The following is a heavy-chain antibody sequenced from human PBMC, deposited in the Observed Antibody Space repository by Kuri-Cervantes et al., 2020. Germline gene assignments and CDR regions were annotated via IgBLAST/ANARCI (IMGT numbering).Heavy chain of an antibody. CDR3: AHSGDYYDSSGYLLAY. J-gene: IGHJ4*02. Sequence: SGPTLVKPTQTLTLTCTFSGFLLSTSGVGVGWIRQPPGKALEWLAHIFSNDEKSYSTSLKSRLTISKDTSKSQVVLTMTNMDPVDTATYYCAHSGDYYDSSGYLLAYWGQGTLVTVSS. D-gene: IGHD3-22*01. CDR2: IFSNDEK. CDR1: GFLLSTSGVG. V-gene: IGHV2-26*01.